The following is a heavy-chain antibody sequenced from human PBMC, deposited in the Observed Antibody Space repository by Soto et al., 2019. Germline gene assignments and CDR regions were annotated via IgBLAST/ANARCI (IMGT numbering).Heavy chain of an antibody. CDR2: ISSSSYI. J-gene: IGHJ6*02. Sequence: GGSLRLSCAASGFTFSSYSMNWVRQAPGKGLEWVSSISSSSYIYYADSVKGRFTISRDNAKNSLYLQMNSLRAEDTAVYYCARAPTEYGMDVWGQGTTVTVSS. CDR3: ARAPTEYGMDV. CDR1: GFTFSSYS. D-gene: IGHD4-17*01. V-gene: IGHV3-21*01.